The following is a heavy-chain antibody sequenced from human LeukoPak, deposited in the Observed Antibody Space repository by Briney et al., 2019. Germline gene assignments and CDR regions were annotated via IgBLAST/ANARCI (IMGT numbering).Heavy chain of an antibody. CDR2: IYKIGTT. CDR1: GITVSSNY. V-gene: IGHV3-53*01. Sequence: GGSLRLSCAASGITVSSNYMSWVRQAPGKGLEWVSIIYKIGTTYYADSVKGRFTISRDNSKNTVYLQMNSLRAEDTALYYCARDYGSGSYWVANDYWGQGTLVTVSS. CDR3: ARDYGSGSYWVANDY. J-gene: IGHJ4*02. D-gene: IGHD3-10*01.